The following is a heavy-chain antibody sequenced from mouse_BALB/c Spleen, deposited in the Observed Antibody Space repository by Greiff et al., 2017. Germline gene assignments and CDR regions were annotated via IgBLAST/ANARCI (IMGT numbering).Heavy chain of an antibody. CDR2: ISYDGSN. D-gene: IGHD2-4*01. CDR3: ALMIPWYFDV. Sequence: EVKLMESGPGLVKPSQSLSLTCSVTGYSITSGYYWNWIRQFPGNKLEWMGYISYDGSNNYNPSLKNRISITRDTSKNQFFLKLNSVTTEDTATYYCALMIPWYFDVWGAGTTVTVSS. V-gene: IGHV3-6*02. J-gene: IGHJ1*01. CDR1: GYSITSGYY.